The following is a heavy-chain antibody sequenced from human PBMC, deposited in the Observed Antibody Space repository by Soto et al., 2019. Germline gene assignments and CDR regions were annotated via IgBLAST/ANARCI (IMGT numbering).Heavy chain of an antibody. J-gene: IGHJ4*02. CDR1: GFTFSSYA. CDR3: VAPLYYDFWSGYYDFDY. CDR2: ISGSGGST. V-gene: IGHV3-23*01. Sequence: GGSLRLSCAASGFTFSSYAMSWVRQAPVKGLEWVSAISGSGGSTYYADSVKGRFTISRDNSKNTLYLQMNSLRAEDTAVYYCVAPLYYDFWSGYYDFDYWGQGTLVTVSS. D-gene: IGHD3-3*01.